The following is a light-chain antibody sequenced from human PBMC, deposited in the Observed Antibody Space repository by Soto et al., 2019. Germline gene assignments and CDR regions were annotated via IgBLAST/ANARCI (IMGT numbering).Light chain of an antibody. Sequence: EIVLTQSPGTLSLSPGERATLSCRASQSLSTYLAWYQQKPGQAPRLLIYHISTRATGIPDRFIGSGSGTDFTLTISRLEPEDFALYYCQQFEYSVPQWTFGQGTKLELK. CDR1: QSLSTY. J-gene: IGKJ1*01. CDR2: HIS. CDR3: QQFEYSVPQWT. V-gene: IGKV3-20*01.